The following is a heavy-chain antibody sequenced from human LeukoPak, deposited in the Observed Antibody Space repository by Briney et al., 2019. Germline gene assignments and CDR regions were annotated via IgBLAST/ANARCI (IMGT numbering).Heavy chain of an antibody. J-gene: IGHJ6*02. CDR1: GGSISSYY. Sequence: PSETLSLTCTVSGGSISSYYWSWIRQPPGKGLEWIGDIYYSGSTNYNPSLKSRVTISVDTSKNQFSLKLSSVTAADTAVYYCASGAGPSYYGMDVWGQGTTVTVSS. CDR3: ASGAGPSYYGMDV. CDR2: IYYSGST. D-gene: IGHD1-26*01. V-gene: IGHV4-59*01.